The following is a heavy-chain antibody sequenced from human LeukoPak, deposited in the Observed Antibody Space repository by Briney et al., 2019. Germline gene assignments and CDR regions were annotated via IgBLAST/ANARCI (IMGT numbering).Heavy chain of an antibody. CDR3: AREESGGYFDY. Sequence: ASVKVSCKASGYTLTNYYMHSVRQAPGQGLEWMGLINPTGSSTNYAQKFRGRVTMTRDTSTSIVYMELSSLRSEDTAVYYCAREESGGYFDYWGQGTLVTVSS. CDR1: GYTLTNYY. V-gene: IGHV1-46*01. CDR2: INPTGSST. J-gene: IGHJ4*02. D-gene: IGHD2-8*02.